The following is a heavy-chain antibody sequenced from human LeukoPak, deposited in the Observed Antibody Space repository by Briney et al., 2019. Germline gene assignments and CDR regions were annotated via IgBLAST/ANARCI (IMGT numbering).Heavy chain of an antibody. CDR2: TYYRSKWYI. D-gene: IGHD2-21*01. Sequence: SQTLSLTCAISGDSVSSNTAGWSWIRQSPSRGLEWLGRTYYRSKWYIDYAVSVNGRLTINADTSRNQFSLRLNSVTPEDTAVYYCARGGLDYSERGWFGPWGQGILVTVSS. CDR1: GDSVSSNTAG. J-gene: IGHJ5*02. V-gene: IGHV6-1*01. CDR3: ARGGLDYSERGWFGP.